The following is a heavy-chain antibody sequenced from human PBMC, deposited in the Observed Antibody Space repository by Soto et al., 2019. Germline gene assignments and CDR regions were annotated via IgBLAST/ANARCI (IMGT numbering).Heavy chain of an antibody. V-gene: IGHV3-7*01. J-gene: IGHJ6*02. CDR2: IRQDGSEK. D-gene: IGHD3-10*01. CDR1: GLTFSSYA. Sequence: PGGSLRLSCAASGLTFSSYAMSWVRQAPGKGLEWVANIRQDGSEKYYVDSVKGRFTISRDNGENSLYLQLNSLTSEDTAVYYCARERTTMVRALDVWGQGTTVTVSS. CDR3: ARERTTMVRALDV.